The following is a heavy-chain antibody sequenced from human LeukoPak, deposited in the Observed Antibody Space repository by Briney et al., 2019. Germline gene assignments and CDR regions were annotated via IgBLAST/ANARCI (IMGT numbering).Heavy chain of an antibody. CDR2: INPNSGGT. Sequence: ASVKVSCKASGYTFTGYYMHWVRQAPGQGLEWMGWINPNSGGTNYAQKFQGRVTMTRDTSISTAYMELSRLRSDDTAVYYCARAPSVLWFGELGDYWGQGTLVTVSS. V-gene: IGHV1-2*02. D-gene: IGHD3-10*01. CDR1: GYTFTGYY. J-gene: IGHJ4*02. CDR3: ARAPSVLWFGELGDY.